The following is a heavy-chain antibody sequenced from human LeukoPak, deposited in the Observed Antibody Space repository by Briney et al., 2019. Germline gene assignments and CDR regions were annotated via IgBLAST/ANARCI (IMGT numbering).Heavy chain of an antibody. V-gene: IGHV3-23*01. J-gene: IGHJ4*02. CDR3: ARADGSYGYEYYFDY. CDR2: ISGSGGST. Sequence: GGSLRLSCAASGFTFSNSAMTWVRQTPGKGLEWVSAISGSGGSTYYADSVKGRFTISRDNSKNTLSLQMNSLRSDDTAVYYCARADGSYGYEYYFDYWGQGTLVTVSS. CDR1: GFTFSNSA. D-gene: IGHD5-18*01.